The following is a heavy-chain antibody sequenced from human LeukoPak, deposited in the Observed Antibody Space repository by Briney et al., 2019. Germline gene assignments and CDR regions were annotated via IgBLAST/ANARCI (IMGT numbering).Heavy chain of an antibody. Sequence: GRSLRLSCAASGFTFSSYGMHWVRQAPGKGLEWVAVIWYDGSNKYYADSVKGRFTISRGNSKNTLYLQMDSLRVEDTAVYYCAREWVTVFGGFDYWGQGTLVTVSS. CDR2: IWYDGSNK. CDR1: GFTFSSYG. J-gene: IGHJ4*02. V-gene: IGHV3-33*01. CDR3: AREWVTVFGGFDY. D-gene: IGHD3-3*01.